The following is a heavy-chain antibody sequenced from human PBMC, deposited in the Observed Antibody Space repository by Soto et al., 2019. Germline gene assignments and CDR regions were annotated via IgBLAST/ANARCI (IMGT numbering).Heavy chain of an antibody. Sequence: EVQLVESGGGLVQPGGSLRLSCEASGFTFSTYSMNWVRQAPGQGLERLSYSDSNSRAIYYADSVRGRFTISRDNARNSLYLQMSRLRAEDAAVYYWARGIGAAVLFYYYCYMDVWGKGTTVTVSS. D-gene: IGHD6-25*01. V-gene: IGHV3-48*01. CDR1: GFTFSTYS. CDR2: SDSNSRAI. CDR3: ARGIGAAVLFYYYCYMDV. J-gene: IGHJ6*03.